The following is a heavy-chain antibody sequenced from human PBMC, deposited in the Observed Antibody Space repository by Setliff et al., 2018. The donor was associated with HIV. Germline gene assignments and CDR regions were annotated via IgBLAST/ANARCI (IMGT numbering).Heavy chain of an antibody. Sequence: GGSLRLSCAASGFTVSNNYMSWVRQAPGKGLQWVSVMYSGESTFYADSVRGRFTISRDNLKKRVYLQMNSLRAEDTAVYYCAGGTQTYYYDSSPPSLDYWGQGTLVTVSS. CDR1: GFTVSNNY. CDR2: MYSGEST. J-gene: IGHJ4*02. CDR3: AGGTQTYYYDSSPPSLDY. V-gene: IGHV3-53*01. D-gene: IGHD3-22*01.